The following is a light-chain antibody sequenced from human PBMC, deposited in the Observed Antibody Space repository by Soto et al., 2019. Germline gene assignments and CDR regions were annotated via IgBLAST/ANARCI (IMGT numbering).Light chain of an antibody. J-gene: IGKJ1*01. CDR2: GAS. V-gene: IGKV3-20*01. CDR1: QSFSSRK. Sequence: EIGLTQSAGSLYLSPGERGNLXWRASQSFSSRKLAWYQRQPGQAPRLLTYGASSRATGIPDSFSGSGSGTAFTPTISRREPDDFAVYYGQQYSASPRTFGQGTKVDIK. CDR3: QQYSASPRT.